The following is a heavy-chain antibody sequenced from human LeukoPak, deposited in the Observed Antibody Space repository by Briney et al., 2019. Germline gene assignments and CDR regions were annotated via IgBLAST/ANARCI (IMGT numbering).Heavy chain of an antibody. CDR1: GYTFTSYG. V-gene: IGHV1-18*01. CDR3: ARVDLLTGYYFFDY. Sequence: VASVKVSCKASGYTFTSYGISWVRQAPGQGLEWMGWISAYNGNTNYAQKLQGRVTMTTDTSTSTAYMELRSLRSDDTAVYYCARVDLLTGYYFFDYWGQGTLVTVSS. J-gene: IGHJ4*02. CDR2: ISAYNGNT. D-gene: IGHD3-9*01.